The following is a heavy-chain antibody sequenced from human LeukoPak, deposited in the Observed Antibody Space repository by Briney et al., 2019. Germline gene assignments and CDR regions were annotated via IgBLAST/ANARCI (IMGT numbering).Heavy chain of an antibody. CDR3: ARYLYPAVDI. V-gene: IGHV4-30-2*01. CDR1: GGSISSGGYS. J-gene: IGHJ3*02. Sequence: SQTLSLTRAVSGGSISSGGYSWSWIRQPPGKGLEWIGYIYHSGSTYYNPSLKSRVTISVDRSKNQFSLKLSSVTAADTAVYYCARYLYPAVDIWGQGTMVTVSS. CDR2: IYHSGST.